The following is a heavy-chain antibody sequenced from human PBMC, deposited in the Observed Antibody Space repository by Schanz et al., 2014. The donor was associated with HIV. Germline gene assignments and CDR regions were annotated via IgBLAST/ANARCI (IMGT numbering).Heavy chain of an antibody. CDR2: INWDGGIT. D-gene: IGHD3-16*02. CDR1: GLTFDDYG. CDR3: ARGWGSYRRYCFDS. V-gene: IGHV3-20*04. Sequence: VQLVESGGGLVKPGGSLRLSCAASGLTFDDYGMSWVRQAPGKGLEWVSGINWDGGITGYADSVKGRFTISRDNGKNSLYLQMNGLRVDDTALYYCARGWGSYRRYCFDSWGQGTLVTVSP. J-gene: IGHJ4*02.